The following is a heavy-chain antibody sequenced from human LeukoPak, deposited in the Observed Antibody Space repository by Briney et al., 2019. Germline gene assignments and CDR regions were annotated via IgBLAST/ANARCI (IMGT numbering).Heavy chain of an antibody. V-gene: IGHV4-61*02. Sequence: SQTLSLTCTVSGGSISSGSYYWSWIRQPAGKGLEWIGRIYTSGSTNYNPSLKSRVTISVDTSKNQFSLKLSPVTAADTAVYYCARDHCSSTSCYYYYYMDVWGKGTTVTVSS. CDR2: IYTSGST. D-gene: IGHD2-2*01. J-gene: IGHJ6*03. CDR3: ARDHCSSTSCYYYYYMDV. CDR1: GGSISSGSYY.